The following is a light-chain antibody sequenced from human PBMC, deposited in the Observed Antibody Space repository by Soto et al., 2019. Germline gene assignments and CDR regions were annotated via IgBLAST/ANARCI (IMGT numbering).Light chain of an antibody. V-gene: IGKV3-15*01. CDR2: GAS. CDR3: QQYDNWPYT. CDR1: QSVSSN. Sequence: EVVMTQAPATLSVSPGERATLSCRASQSVSSNLAWDQQKPGQAPRLLIYGASTRATGITARFSGSRSGTEFTLTISSLQSEDFAVYYCQQYDNWPYTFGQGTKLEIK. J-gene: IGKJ2*01.